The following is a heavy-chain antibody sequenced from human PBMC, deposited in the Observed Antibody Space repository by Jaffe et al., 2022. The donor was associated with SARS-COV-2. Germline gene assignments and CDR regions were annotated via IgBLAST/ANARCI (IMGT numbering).Heavy chain of an antibody. CDR2: ISGSGGSGSGGNT. V-gene: IGHV3-23*04. CDR3: AAKGMIRGVISGFNY. D-gene: IGHD3-10*01. CDR1: GFSFSSYA. J-gene: IGHJ1*01. Sequence: EVQLVESGGGLVQPGGSLRLSCAASGFSFSSYAMSWVRQAPGKGLEWVSAISGSGGSGSGGNTYYADSVKGRFTISRDNSKNTLSLQLNSLREEDTAVYYCAAKGMIRGVISGFNYWGQGTLVTVSS.